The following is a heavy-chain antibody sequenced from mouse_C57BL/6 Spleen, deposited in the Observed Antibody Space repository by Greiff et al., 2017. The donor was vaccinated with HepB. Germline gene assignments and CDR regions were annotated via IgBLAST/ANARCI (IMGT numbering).Heavy chain of an antibody. D-gene: IGHD1-1*01. Sequence: VQLQQSGAELARPGASVKLSCKASGYTFTSYGISWVKQRTGQGLEWIGEIYPRCGNTYYNEKFKGKATLTADKSSSTAYMELRSLTSEDSAVYFCARVITTVVETCAMDYWGQGTSVTVSS. CDR3: ARVITTVVETCAMDY. CDR1: GYTFTSYG. CDR2: IYPRCGNT. J-gene: IGHJ4*01. V-gene: IGHV1-81*01.